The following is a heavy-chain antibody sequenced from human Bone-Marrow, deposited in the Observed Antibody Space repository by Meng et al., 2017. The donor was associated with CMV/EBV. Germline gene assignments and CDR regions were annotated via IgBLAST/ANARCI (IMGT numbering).Heavy chain of an antibody. Sequence: ASVKVSCKASGYTFTGYYMHWVRQAPGQGLEWMGWINPNSGGTNYAQKFQGRVTMTRDTSISTAYMELSRLRSDDTAVYYWAVAVAGYYYYGMDVWGQGTTVTVSS. V-gene: IGHV1-2*02. CDR1: GYTFTGYY. CDR3: AVAVAGYYYYGMDV. J-gene: IGHJ6*02. CDR2: INPNSGGT. D-gene: IGHD6-19*01.